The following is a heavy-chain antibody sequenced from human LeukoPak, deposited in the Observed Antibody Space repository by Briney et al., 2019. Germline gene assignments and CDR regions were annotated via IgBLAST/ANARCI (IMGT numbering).Heavy chain of an antibody. CDR1: GFTFSDYY. D-gene: IGHD6-13*01. V-gene: IGHV3-11*01. CDR3: ARVAVYSSSWYNFDY. J-gene: IGHJ4*02. Sequence: PGGSLRLSCAASGFTFSDYYMSWIRQAPGKGLEWVSYISSSGSTIYYADSVEGRFTISRDNAKNSLYLQMNSLRAEDTAVYYCARVAVYSSSWYNFDYWGQGTLVTVSS. CDR2: ISSSGSTI.